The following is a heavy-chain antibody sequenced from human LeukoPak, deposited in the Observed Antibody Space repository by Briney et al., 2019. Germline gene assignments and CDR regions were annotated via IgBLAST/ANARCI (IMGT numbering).Heavy chain of an antibody. CDR1: GGTFSSFA. V-gene: IGHV1-69*05. CDR2: IIPIFGTA. Sequence: SVKVSCKASGGTFSSFAISWVRQAPGQGLEWMGGIIPIFGTANYAQKFQGRVTITTDESTSTAYMELSSLRSEDTAVYYCARVDFDMGGSYYGAFDIWGQGTMVTVSS. CDR3: ARVDFDMGGSYYGAFDI. D-gene: IGHD1-26*01. J-gene: IGHJ3*02.